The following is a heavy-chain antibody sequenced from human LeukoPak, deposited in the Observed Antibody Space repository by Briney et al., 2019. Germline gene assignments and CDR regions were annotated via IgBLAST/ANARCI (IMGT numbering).Heavy chain of an antibody. CDR3: ARGLGGSSSRTFDY. D-gene: IGHD6-6*01. CDR2: IWYDGSNK. CDR1: GFTFSSYG. V-gene: IGHV3-33*01. Sequence: SGGSLRLSCAASGFTFSSYGMHWVRQAPGKGLEWVAVIWYDGSNKYYADSVKGRFTISRDNSKNTLYLQMGSLRAEDMAVYYRARGLGGSSSRTFDYWGQGTLVTVSS. J-gene: IGHJ4*02.